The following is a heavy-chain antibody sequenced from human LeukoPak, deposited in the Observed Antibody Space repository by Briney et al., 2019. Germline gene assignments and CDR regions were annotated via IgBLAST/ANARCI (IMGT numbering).Heavy chain of an antibody. Sequence: GGSLRLSCVASGFTFSSHGMNWVRQAPGKGLEWVSGIRGSGRSTYYADSVKGRFTISRDNSKNTLYLQMTSLRAEDTAVYYCARVGYSSSWYGVNYYYYYMDVWGKGTTVTVSS. CDR2: IRGSGRST. CDR1: GFTFSSHG. J-gene: IGHJ6*03. V-gene: IGHV3-23*01. D-gene: IGHD6-13*01. CDR3: ARVGYSSSWYGVNYYYYYMDV.